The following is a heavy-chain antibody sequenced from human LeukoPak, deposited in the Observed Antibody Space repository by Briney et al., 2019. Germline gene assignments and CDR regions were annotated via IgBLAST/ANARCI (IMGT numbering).Heavy chain of an antibody. J-gene: IGHJ4*02. D-gene: IGHD5-24*01. Sequence: GGSLRLSCAASGFTFSSYAMHWVRQAPGKGLEWVAVISYDGSNKYYADSVKGRFTISRDNSKNTLYLQMNSLRAEDTAVYYCASVPEGDGYDNWGQGTLVTVSS. CDR3: ASVPEGDGYDN. V-gene: IGHV3-30*07. CDR1: GFTFSSYA. CDR2: ISYDGSNK.